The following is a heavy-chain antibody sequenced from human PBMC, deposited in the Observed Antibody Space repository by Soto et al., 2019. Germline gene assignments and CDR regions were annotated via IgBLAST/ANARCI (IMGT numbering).Heavy chain of an antibody. J-gene: IGHJ5*02. CDR2: INPSGGST. CDR3: ARESFVVMREYTWFDP. V-gene: IGHV1-46*01. D-gene: IGHD2-15*01. Sequence: ASVKVSCKASGYTFTSYSMHWVRQSPGQGLEWVGMINPSGGSTSYAQKFQGRVTITRDTSTSTVYMELSSLRSEDTAVYYCARESFVVMREYTWFDPWGQGTLVTVSS. CDR1: GYTFTSYS.